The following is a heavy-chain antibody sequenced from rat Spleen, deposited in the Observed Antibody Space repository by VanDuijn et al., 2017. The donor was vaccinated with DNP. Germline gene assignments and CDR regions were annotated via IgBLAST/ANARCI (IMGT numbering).Heavy chain of an antibody. V-gene: IGHV5-22*01. Sequence: EVQLVGSGGGLVQPRRSLKLSCAASGFTFSDYYMAWVRQAPAKGLEWVAYIGSPAYAPYYADSVKGRFTISRDNAKSTLYLQMNSLRSEDMATYYCVRWNSGHFDYWGQGVMVTVSS. D-gene: IGHD4-3*01. CDR3: VRWNSGHFDY. J-gene: IGHJ2*01. CDR2: IGSPAYAP. CDR1: GFTFSDYY.